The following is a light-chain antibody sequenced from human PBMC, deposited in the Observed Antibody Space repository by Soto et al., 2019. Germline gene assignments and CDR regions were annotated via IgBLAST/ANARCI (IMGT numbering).Light chain of an antibody. V-gene: IGKV3-11*01. CDR3: QQRSNWPPIT. J-gene: IGKJ5*01. CDR1: QSVSSY. Sequence: EIVLTQSPATLSLSPGERATLSCRASQSVSSYLAWYQQKPGQAPRILIYDGSNRATGIPARFSGSGSGTDFTLTISSLEPEDFAVYYCQQRSNWPPITFGQGTRLEIK. CDR2: DGS.